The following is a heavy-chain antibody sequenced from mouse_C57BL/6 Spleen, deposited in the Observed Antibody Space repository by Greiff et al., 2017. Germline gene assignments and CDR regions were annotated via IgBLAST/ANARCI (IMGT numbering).Heavy chain of an antibody. CDR2: INPNDGGT. Sequence: VQLQQSGPELVKPGASVKISCTASGFTFTDYYMNWVKQSPGKSLEWIGDINPNDGGTSYTQKFKGKATLTVDKSPGTAYVESRRPASADYAFYDCARRCRNYVGYWGQGTTLTVSS. CDR1: GFTFTDYY. V-gene: IGHV1-26*01. J-gene: IGHJ2*01. D-gene: IGHD2-10*01. CDR3: ARRCRNYVGY.